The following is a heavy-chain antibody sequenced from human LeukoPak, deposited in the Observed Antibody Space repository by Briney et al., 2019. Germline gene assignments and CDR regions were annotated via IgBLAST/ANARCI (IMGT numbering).Heavy chain of an antibody. Sequence: PSETLSLTCTVSGGSISSYYWSWIRQPPGKGLEWIGYIYYSGSTNYNPSLKSRVTISVDTSKNHFSLKLSSVTAADTAVYYCPRGIGYRGYDCDYWGQGTLVTVSS. CDR2: IYYSGST. D-gene: IGHD5-12*01. CDR3: PRGIGYRGYDCDY. V-gene: IGHV4-59*01. J-gene: IGHJ4*02. CDR1: GGSISSYY.